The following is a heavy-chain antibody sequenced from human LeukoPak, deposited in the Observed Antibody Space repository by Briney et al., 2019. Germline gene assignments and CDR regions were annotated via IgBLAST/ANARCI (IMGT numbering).Heavy chain of an antibody. J-gene: IGHJ4*02. D-gene: IGHD5-24*01. CDR1: GYTFSSYY. CDR2: INPSGTT. Sequence: ASVKVSCKASGYTFSSYYMYWVRQAPGQGLEDMGIINPSGTTGYAQKFQGRVSMTGDTSTSTVYMELSSLRSEDTAVYYCARGGYNPYFDYWGQGTLVTVSS. V-gene: IGHV1-46*01. CDR3: ARGGYNPYFDY.